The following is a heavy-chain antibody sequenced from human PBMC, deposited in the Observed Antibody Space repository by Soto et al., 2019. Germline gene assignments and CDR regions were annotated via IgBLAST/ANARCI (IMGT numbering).Heavy chain of an antibody. Sequence: QVQLQESGPGLVKPSGTLSLTCAVSGGSISSSNWLRWFRQPSGKGLEWIGEIYHSGNTNDHPSLKSRVTMAVDKSRNQFSLKLSSVTAADTAVYYCARRWGEGRVDYWGQGTLVTVSS. V-gene: IGHV4-4*02. CDR1: GGSISSSNW. CDR3: ARRWGEGRVDY. J-gene: IGHJ4*02. D-gene: IGHD3-10*01. CDR2: IYHSGNT.